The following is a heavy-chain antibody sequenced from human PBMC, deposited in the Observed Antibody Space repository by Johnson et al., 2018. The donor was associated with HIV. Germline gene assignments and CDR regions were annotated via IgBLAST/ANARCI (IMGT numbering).Heavy chain of an antibody. Sequence: VQLVESGGGLVQPGGSLRLSCVVSGFTFSDYWYGWVRQAPGRGLEWVANIKHDGSQQNYVDSVKGRFTISRDNSKNSLYLQMNSLRAGDTAVYYCAREQELIGERAFDIWGQGTMVTVSS. J-gene: IGHJ3*02. CDR2: IKHDGSQQ. D-gene: IGHD6-13*01. CDR3: AREQELIGERAFDI. CDR1: GFTFSDYW. V-gene: IGHV3-7*01.